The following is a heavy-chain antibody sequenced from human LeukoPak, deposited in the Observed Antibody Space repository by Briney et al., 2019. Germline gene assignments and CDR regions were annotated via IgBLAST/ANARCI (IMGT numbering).Heavy chain of an antibody. CDR1: GFTFSSYA. V-gene: IGHV3-23*01. D-gene: IGHD3-9*01. CDR3: AKRLTGYYYIDY. J-gene: IGHJ4*02. Sequence: GGSLRLSCAVFGFTFSSYAMSWVRQAPGKGLEWVSAISGSGAITYYADTVKGRFTISRDNSKNTLYLQMNSLGAEDTAVYYCAKRLTGYYYIDYWGQGTLVTVSS. CDR2: ISGSGAIT.